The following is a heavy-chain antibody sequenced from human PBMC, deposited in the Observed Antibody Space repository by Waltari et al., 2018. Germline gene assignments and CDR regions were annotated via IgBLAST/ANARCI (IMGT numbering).Heavy chain of an antibody. CDR2: ISAYYGNT. J-gene: IGHJ4*02. CDR3: ARDMGVVDGGSEFDY. CDR1: GYTFTSYG. V-gene: IGHV1-18*01. Sequence: QVQLVQAGAEVKKPGASVKVSCKASGYTFTSYGISWVRQAPGQGLEWMGWISAYYGNTKYAQKPQGRVTMTTDTSPSTAYMELRSLRSDDTAVYYCARDMGVVDGGSEFDYWGQGTLVTVSS. D-gene: IGHD3-22*01.